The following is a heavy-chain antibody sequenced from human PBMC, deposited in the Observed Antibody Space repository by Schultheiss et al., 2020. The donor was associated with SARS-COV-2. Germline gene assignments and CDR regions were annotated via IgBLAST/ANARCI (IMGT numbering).Heavy chain of an antibody. V-gene: IGHV3-74*01. J-gene: IGHJ6*02. Sequence: GESLKISCTASGFTFRDSWMHWVRQAPGKGLVWVAHINSDGSSTNLADSVKGRFTISRDNAMNTIYLQMNSLRAEDTAVYYCAKSWGRYTGSHGYYYGMDVWGQGTTVTVSS. CDR3: AKSWGRYTGSHGYYYGMDV. D-gene: IGHD3-16*01. CDR1: GFTFRDSW. CDR2: INSDGSST.